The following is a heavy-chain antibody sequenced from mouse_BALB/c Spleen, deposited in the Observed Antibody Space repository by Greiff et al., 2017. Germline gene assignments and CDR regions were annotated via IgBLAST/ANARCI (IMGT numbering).Heavy chain of an antibody. CDR1: GFTFSNYW. D-gene: IGHD1-1*01. J-gene: IGHJ3*01. V-gene: IGHV6-6*02. CDR2: IRLKSNNYAT. Sequence: EVQLVESGGGLVQPGGSMKLSCVASGFTFSNYWMNWVRQSPEKGLEWVAEIRLKSNNYATHYAESVKGRFTISRDDSKSSVYLQMNNLRAEDTGIYYCTSYYYGSSYGWFAYWGQGTLVTVSA. CDR3: TSYYYGSSYGWFAY.